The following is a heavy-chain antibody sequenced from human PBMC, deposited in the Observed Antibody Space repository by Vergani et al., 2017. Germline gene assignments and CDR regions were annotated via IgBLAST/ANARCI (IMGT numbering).Heavy chain of an antibody. CDR3: ARTFSGMDV. CDR2: IIPILGIA. Sequence: QVQLVQSGAEVKKPGSSVKVSCKASGGTFSSYTISWVRQAPGQGLEWVGRIIPILGIANYAQKFQGRVTITADKYTSTAYMELSSLRSEDTAVYYCARTFSGMDVWGQGTTVTVSS. D-gene: IGHD3-16*01. V-gene: IGHV1-69*02. J-gene: IGHJ6*02. CDR1: GGTFSSYT.